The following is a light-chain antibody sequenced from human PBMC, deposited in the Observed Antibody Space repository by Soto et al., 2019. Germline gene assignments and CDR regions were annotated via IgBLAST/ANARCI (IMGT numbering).Light chain of an antibody. CDR3: QQYGSSPIT. J-gene: IGKJ5*01. CDR2: GAS. Sequence: DIVMTQSPDSLSVSLGARAPIYCKSSQSISYSSNKNNQLAWYKQKPGQAPRLLSYGASSRATGIPDRFSGSGSGTEFTLTISRLEPEDFEVYYCQQYGSSPITFGQGTRLEIK. CDR1: QSISYSSNKNNQ. V-gene: IGKV3-20*01.